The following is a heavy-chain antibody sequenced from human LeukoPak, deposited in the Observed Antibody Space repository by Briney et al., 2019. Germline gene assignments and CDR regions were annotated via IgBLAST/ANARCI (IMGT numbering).Heavy chain of an antibody. D-gene: IGHD6-13*01. J-gene: IGHJ5*02. CDR1: GGSISSGTYY. CDR2: IYSSGST. CDR3: ARGGIAAAGSLWFDP. V-gene: IGHV4-39*07. Sequence: SETLSLTCTVSGGSISSGTYYWGWIRQPPGKGLEWIGSIYSSGSTYYNPSLKSRVTISADTPKNQFSLKLSSVTAADTAVYYCARGGIAAAGSLWFDPWGQGTLVTVSS.